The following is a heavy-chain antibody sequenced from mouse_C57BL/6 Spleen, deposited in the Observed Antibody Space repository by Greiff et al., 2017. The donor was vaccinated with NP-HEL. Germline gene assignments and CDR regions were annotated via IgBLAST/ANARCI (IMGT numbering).Heavy chain of an antibody. Sequence: ESGPGLVKPSQSLSLTCSVTGYSITSGYYWNWIRQFPGNKLEWMGYIRYDGSNNYNPSLKNRISITRDTSKHQFFLKLNSVTTEDTATYYCARGGDFDYGGQGTTLTVSS. CDR1: GYSITSGYY. CDR2: IRYDGSN. V-gene: IGHV3-6*01. J-gene: IGHJ2*01. CDR3: ARGGDFDY.